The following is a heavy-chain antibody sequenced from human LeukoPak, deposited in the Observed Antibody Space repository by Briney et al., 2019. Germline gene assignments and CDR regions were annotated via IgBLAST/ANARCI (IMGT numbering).Heavy chain of an antibody. CDR1: GGSISSSSYY. Sequence: SETLSLTCTVSGGSISSSSYYWGWIRQPPGKGLEWIGSIYYSGSTYYNPSLKSRVTISVDTSKNQFSLKLSSVTAADTAVYYCARVTVDTANWGQGTLVTVSS. D-gene: IGHD5-18*01. CDR2: IYYSGST. CDR3: ARVTVDTAN. V-gene: IGHV4-39*01. J-gene: IGHJ4*02.